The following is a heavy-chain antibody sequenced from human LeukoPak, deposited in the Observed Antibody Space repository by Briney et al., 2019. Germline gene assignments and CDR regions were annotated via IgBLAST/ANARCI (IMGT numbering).Heavy chain of an antibody. CDR2: INSDGSNT. V-gene: IGHV3-74*01. D-gene: IGHD3-10*01. J-gene: IGHJ4*02. CDR1: GFSFSSYW. CDR3: ARDFRRGQYFDY. Sequence: GGSLRLSXAASGFSFSSYWMHWVRQAPGEGLVWVSRINSDGSNTIYADSVKGRFTISRDNAKNTLYLQMNSLRAEDTAVYYCARDFRRGQYFDYWGQGTLVTVSS.